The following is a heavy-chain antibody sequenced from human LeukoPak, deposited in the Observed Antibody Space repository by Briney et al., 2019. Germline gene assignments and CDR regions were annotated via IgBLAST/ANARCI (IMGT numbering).Heavy chain of an antibody. V-gene: IGHV4-39*01. J-gene: IGHJ6*02. D-gene: IGHD4/OR15-4a*01. CDR2: IYYIGST. CDR3: ARRLRFIMVRCLPGYAMDV. CDR1: GDSITGTIYS. Sequence: SETLSLTCTLSGDSITGTIYSWGWIRQPPGKGLEWIGGIYYIGSTYYNPTLNSRFTISVDTPQNRFTLRLSSVTAAEPPVYCCARRLRFIMVRCLPGYAMDVWGQGTTVTVSS.